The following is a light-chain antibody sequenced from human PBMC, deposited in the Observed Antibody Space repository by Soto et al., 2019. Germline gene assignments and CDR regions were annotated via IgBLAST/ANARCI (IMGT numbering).Light chain of an antibody. CDR1: TCDVTSDHW. Sequence: QAVVTQAPSLTVSPGGTVTVTCGASTCDVTSDHWPYWFQQTPGQAHRTLIYDINSNHSWTPARFSGSLLGGKAALTLSCAQSADYDEYYCFLSYNGALVFGGGTKVTVL. J-gene: IGLJ3*02. CDR3: FLSYNGALV. V-gene: IGLV7-46*01. CDR2: DIN.